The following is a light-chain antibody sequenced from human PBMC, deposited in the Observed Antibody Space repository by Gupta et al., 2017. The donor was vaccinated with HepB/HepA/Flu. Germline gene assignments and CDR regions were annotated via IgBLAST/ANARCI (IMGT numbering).Light chain of an antibody. J-gene: IGLJ2*01. CDR1: SSNIGNNY. CDR2: RNN. CDR3: AAWDDSLSGVV. V-gene: IGLV1-47*01. Sequence: QSVLTQPPSASGTPGQRVTISCSGSSSNIGNNYVYWFQQFPGTAPKLLIYRNNQRPSGVPDRVSGAKSGTSASLAISGLRSEDEADYYCAAWDDSLSGVVFGGGTKLTVL.